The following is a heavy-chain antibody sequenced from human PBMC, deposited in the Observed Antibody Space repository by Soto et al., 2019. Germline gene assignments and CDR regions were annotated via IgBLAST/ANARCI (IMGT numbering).Heavy chain of an antibody. J-gene: IGHJ4*02. CDR3: VRELGLAY. CDR2: INKDGSQK. Sequence: PGGSLRLSCAASGFTLSNYWMTWVRQASGKGLEWVANINKDGSQKNYVDSVKGRFTIARDNGQNSLSLQINSLRVEDTAVYYCVRELGLAYWGQGALVTVSS. CDR1: GFTLSNYW. V-gene: IGHV3-7*03. D-gene: IGHD7-27*01.